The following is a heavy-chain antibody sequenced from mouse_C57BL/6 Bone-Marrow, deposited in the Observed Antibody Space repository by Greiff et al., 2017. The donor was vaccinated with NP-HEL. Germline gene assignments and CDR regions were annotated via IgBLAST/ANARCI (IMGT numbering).Heavy chain of an antibody. D-gene: IGHD2-5*01. CDR1: GYTFTSYW. Sequence: QVQLQQPGAELVKPGASVKLSCKASGYTFTSYWMHWVKQRPGQGLEWIGMIHPNSGSTNYNEKFKSKATLTVDKSSSTAYMQLSSLTSEDSAVYYCARTRADYSNHIAMGYWGQGTSVTVSS. V-gene: IGHV1-64*01. J-gene: IGHJ4*01. CDR3: ARTRADYSNHIAMGY. CDR2: IHPNSGST.